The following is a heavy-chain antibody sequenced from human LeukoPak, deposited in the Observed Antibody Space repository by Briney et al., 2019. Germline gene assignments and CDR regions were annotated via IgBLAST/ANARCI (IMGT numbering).Heavy chain of an antibody. CDR2: ISGSGGST. D-gene: IGHD3-10*01. Sequence: PGGSLRLSCAASGFTFSSYGMSWVRQAPGKGLEWVSAISGSGGSTYYADSVKGRFTISRDNSKNTLYLQMNSLRAEDTAVYYCAKDPTLYGSGSYWAYWGQGTLVTVSS. CDR1: GFTFSSYG. V-gene: IGHV3-23*01. J-gene: IGHJ4*02. CDR3: AKDPTLYGSGSYWAY.